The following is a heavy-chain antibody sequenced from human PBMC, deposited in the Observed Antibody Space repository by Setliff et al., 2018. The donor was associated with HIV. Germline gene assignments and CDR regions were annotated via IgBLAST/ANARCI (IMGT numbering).Heavy chain of an antibody. CDR1: GGTFSSYT. Sequence: ASVKVSCKASGGTFSSYTITWVRQAPGQGLEWMGGIIPMLGIANYAQKFQGRVTITADKSTSTAYMELSSLRSEDTAVYYCARMSSNDAFDIWGQGTMVTVSS. D-gene: IGHD6-13*01. CDR3: ARMSSNDAFDI. CDR2: IIPMLGIA. J-gene: IGHJ3*02. V-gene: IGHV1-69*10.